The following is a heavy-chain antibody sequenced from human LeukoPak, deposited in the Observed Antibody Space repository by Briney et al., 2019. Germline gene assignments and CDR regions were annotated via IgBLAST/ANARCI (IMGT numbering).Heavy chain of an antibody. CDR3: AKDWTTVVTPKGYYFDS. J-gene: IGHJ4*02. Sequence: GGSLRLSCAASGFSFNNYAMSWVRQAPGKGLEWVSATSTTGGSTYYADSVKGRFTISRDNSKNTLSLQMDSLRVEDTAVYYCAKDWTTVVTPKGYYFDSWGQGTLVTVSS. CDR2: TSTTGGST. V-gene: IGHV3-23*01. CDR1: GFSFNNYA. D-gene: IGHD4-23*01.